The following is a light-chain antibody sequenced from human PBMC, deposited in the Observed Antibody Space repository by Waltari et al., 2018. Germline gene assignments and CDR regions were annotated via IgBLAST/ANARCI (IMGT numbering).Light chain of an antibody. V-gene: IGKV3-11*01. Sequence: EIVLTQSPATLSLSPGERATLSCRASQRRSTYLGWYQQKPGQAPRLLIFDASSRATGFPARFSATGSGTDFTLTISSLEPEDFATYYCQQRSDWPLTFGGGTKVELK. J-gene: IGKJ4*01. CDR3: QQRSDWPLT. CDR1: QRRSTY. CDR2: DAS.